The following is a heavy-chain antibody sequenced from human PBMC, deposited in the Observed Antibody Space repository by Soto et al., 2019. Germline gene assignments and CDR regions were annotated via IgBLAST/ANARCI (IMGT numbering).Heavy chain of an antibody. J-gene: IGHJ6*03. CDR1: GFTVSSNY. D-gene: IGHD2-15*01. Sequence: EVQLVESGGGLVQPGGSLRLSCAASGFTVSSNYMSWVRQAPGKGLEWVAVIYSGGSTYYADSVKGRFTISRDNSKNTLYLQMNSLRAEDTAVYYFARGPLSVGYYSGGSCSTPKCYYYYMDVWGKGTTVTVSS. V-gene: IGHV3-66*01. CDR3: ARGPLSVGYYSGGSCSTPKCYYYYMDV. CDR2: IYSGGST.